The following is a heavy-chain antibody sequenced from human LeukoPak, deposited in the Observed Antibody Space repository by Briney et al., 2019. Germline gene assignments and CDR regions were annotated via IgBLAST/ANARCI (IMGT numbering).Heavy chain of an antibody. Sequence: SETLSLTCTVSGGSISSSSYYWGWIRQPPGKGLEWIGSIYYSVSTYYNPSLKSRATISVDTSKNQFSLKLSSVTAADTAVYYCARDRPRLRGYSYGYYYYMDVWGKGTTVTVSS. J-gene: IGHJ6*03. CDR3: ARDRPRLRGYSYGYYYYMDV. D-gene: IGHD5-18*01. CDR1: GGSISSSSYY. V-gene: IGHV4-39*07. CDR2: IYYSVST.